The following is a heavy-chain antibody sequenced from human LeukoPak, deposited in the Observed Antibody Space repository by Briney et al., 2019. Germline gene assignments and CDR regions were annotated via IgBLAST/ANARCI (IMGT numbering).Heavy chain of an antibody. D-gene: IGHD2-15*01. Sequence: ETLSLTCAVYGGSFSGYYWSWIRQPPGKGLEWIGEINHSGSTNYNPSLKSRVTISVDTSKNQFSLKLSSVTAADTAVYYCARGLGPSGHQYCSGGSCSNNWFDPWGQGALVTVSS. J-gene: IGHJ5*02. CDR3: ARGLGPSGHQYCSGGSCSNNWFDP. CDR2: INHSGST. CDR1: GGSFSGYY. V-gene: IGHV4-34*01.